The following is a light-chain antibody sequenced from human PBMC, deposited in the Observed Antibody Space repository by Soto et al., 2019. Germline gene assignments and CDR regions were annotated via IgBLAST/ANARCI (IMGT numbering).Light chain of an antibody. CDR3: SSYTSSRAYV. CDR2: DVS. J-gene: IGLJ1*01. V-gene: IGLV2-14*03. CDR1: STDVGGYNY. Sequence: QSVLTQPASVSGSPGQSITISCTGTSTDVGGYNYVSWYQQQSGKAPKLMIHDVSNRPSGVSNRFSGSKSGNTASLTISGLQAEDEADYYCSSYTSSRAYVFGIGTKVTAL.